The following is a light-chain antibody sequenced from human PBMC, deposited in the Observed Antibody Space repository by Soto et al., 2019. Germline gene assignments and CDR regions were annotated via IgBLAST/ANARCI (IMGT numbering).Light chain of an antibody. V-gene: IGKV3-20*01. J-gene: IGKJ2*01. CDR2: GAS. Sequence: EIVLTQSPGTLSLSPGERATLSCRASQSFSSSYLAWYQQKPGQAPRLLIYGASIRATGIPDRFSCSGSGTDFTLTISRLEPEDFAVYYCQLYGSSPPFAFGQGTKVEIK. CDR1: QSFSSSY. CDR3: QLYGSSPPFA.